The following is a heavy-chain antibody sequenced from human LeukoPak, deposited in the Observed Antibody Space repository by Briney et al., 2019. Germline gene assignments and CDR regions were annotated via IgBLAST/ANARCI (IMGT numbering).Heavy chain of an antibody. CDR1: GFSFTSYW. CDR3: ARRGYYYYGMDV. CDR2: IDPSDSYT. J-gene: IGHJ6*02. Sequence: GESLKISCKGSGFSFTSYWISWVRQMPGKGLEWMGRIDPSDSYTNYSPSFQGHVTISADKSISTVYLQWSSLKASDTAMYYCARRGYYYYGMDVWGQGTTVTVSS. V-gene: IGHV5-10-1*01. D-gene: IGHD3-10*01.